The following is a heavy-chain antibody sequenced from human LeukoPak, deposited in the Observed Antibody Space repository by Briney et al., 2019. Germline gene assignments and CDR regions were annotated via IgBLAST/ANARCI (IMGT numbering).Heavy chain of an antibody. D-gene: IGHD2-2*01. CDR3: ASPYCSSTSCQNYYYYGMDV. CDR1: GGTFSSYA. J-gene: IGHJ6*02. Sequence: SVKVSCKASGGTFSSYAISWVRQAPGQGLEWMGRIIPILGIANYAQKFQGRVTITADKSTSTAYMELSSLRSEDTAVYYCASPYCSSTSCQNYYYYGMDVWGQGATVTVSS. V-gene: IGHV1-69*04. CDR2: IIPILGIA.